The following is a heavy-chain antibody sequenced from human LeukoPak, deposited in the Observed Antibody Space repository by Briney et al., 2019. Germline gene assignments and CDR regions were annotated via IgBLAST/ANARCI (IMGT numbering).Heavy chain of an antibody. CDR1: GFTFSSYW. J-gene: IGHJ6*02. CDR2: IKQDGSNK. V-gene: IGHV3-7*01. Sequence: GGSLRLSCAASGFTFSSYWMSWVRQAPGKGLEWVANIKQDGSNKYYADSVKGRFTISRDNSKNTLYLQMNSLRAEDTAVYYCAKESRFIAARPRYYYYYGMDVWGQGTTVTVSS. D-gene: IGHD6-6*01. CDR3: AKESRFIAARPRYYYYYGMDV.